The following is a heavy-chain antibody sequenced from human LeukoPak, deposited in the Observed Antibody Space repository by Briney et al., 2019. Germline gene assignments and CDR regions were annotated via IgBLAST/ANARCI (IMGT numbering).Heavy chain of an antibody. J-gene: IGHJ4*02. V-gene: IGHV4-38-2*02. Sequence: PSETLSLTCTVSGYSISSGYYWGWIRQPPGKGLEWIGSIYHSGSTYYNPSLKSRVTISVDTSKNQFSLKLSSVTAADTAVYYCARHDSSGYFPYYFDYWGQGTLVTVSS. CDR2: IYHSGST. CDR3: ARHDSSGYFPYYFDY. CDR1: GYSISSGYY. D-gene: IGHD3-22*01.